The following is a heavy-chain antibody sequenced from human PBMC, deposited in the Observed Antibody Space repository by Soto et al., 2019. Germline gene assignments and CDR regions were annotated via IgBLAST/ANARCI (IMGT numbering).Heavy chain of an antibody. J-gene: IGHJ5*02. D-gene: IGHD3-22*01. CDR2: IIGSGGNT. V-gene: IGHV3-23*01. Sequence: EVQLLESGGGLVQPGGSLGLSCAALGFPFRSYAMTWVRQAPGKGLAGFSAIIGSGGNTYYADSVKGRFTISRDNSKNTLYLQMNSLRAEDTAVYYGANYIYYDASGPSWGQGTLVTVSS. CDR3: ANYIYYDASGPS. CDR1: GFPFRSYA.